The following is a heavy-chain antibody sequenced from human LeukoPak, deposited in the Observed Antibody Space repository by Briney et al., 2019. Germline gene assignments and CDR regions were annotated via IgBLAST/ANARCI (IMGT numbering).Heavy chain of an antibody. D-gene: IGHD3-22*01. V-gene: IGHV1-2*02. Sequence: ASVKVSCKASGYTFTCYYMHWVRQAPGQGLEWMGWINPNSGGTNYAQKFQGRVTMTRDTSISTAYMELSRLRSDDTAVYYCARVMGYYYDSSGYLGLDYWGQGTLVTVSS. J-gene: IGHJ4*02. CDR3: ARVMGYYYDSSGYLGLDY. CDR1: GYTFTCYY. CDR2: INPNSGGT.